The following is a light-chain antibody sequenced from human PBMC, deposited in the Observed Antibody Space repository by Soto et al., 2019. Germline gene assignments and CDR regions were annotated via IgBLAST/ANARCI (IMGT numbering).Light chain of an antibody. V-gene: IGKV1-27*01. Sequence: VTIVSGPSQSISNYLAWYQQKPGKPPQLLIYAASPLQSGVPSRFSRRGSGTDFTLTISGLQPEELATYYCQSYNTARRTFRQGTRLEI. CDR1: QSISNY. CDR2: AAS. J-gene: IGKJ5*01. CDR3: QSYNTARRT.